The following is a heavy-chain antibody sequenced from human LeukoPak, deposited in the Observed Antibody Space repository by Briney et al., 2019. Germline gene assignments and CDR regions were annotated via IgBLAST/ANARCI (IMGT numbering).Heavy chain of an antibody. Sequence: SETLSLTCTVSGGSINSNYDYWGWIRQPPGKGLEWIGSVAYSGSTFHNPSLKSRLPIYSDTSKNQFSLRLSSVTAADTAIYYCARHSSASPKKHRQVFDYWGQGTLVTVSS. CDR3: ARHSSASPKKHRQVFDY. D-gene: IGHD6-19*01. CDR2: VAYSGST. CDR1: GGSINSNYDY. V-gene: IGHV4-39*01. J-gene: IGHJ4*02.